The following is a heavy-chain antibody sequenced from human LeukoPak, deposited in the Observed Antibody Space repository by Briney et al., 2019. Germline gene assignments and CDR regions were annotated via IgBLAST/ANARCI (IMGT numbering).Heavy chain of an antibody. J-gene: IGHJ4*02. V-gene: IGHV1-69*06. CDR3: AGETGSSSWYAADY. D-gene: IGHD6-13*01. CDR2: IIPIFGTA. Sequence: SVKVSCKASGGTFSSYAISWVRQAPGQGLEWMGRIIPIFGTANYAQKFQGRVTITADKSTSTAYMELSSLRSEDTAVYYCAGETGSSSWYAADYWGQGTLVTVSS. CDR1: GGTFSSYA.